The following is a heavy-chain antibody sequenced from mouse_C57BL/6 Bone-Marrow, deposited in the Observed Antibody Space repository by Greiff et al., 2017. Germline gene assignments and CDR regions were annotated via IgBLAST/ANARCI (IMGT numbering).Heavy chain of an antibody. CDR1: GYTFTSYW. CDR3: ARGGAGSSGYDYAMDY. J-gene: IGHJ4*01. V-gene: IGHV1-55*01. CDR2: IYPGSGST. D-gene: IGHD3-2*02. Sequence: QVQLKQPGAELVKPGASVKMSCKASGYTFTSYWITWVKRRPGQGLEWIGDIYPGSGSTNYNEKFKSKATLTVDTSSSTAYMQLSSLTSEDSAVYYCARGGAGSSGYDYAMDYWGQGTSVTVSS.